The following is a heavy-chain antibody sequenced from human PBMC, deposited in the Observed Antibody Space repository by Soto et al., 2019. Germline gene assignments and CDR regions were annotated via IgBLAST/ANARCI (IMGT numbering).Heavy chain of an antibody. CDR2: IFGSGRTT. J-gene: IGHJ3*01. CDR3: AKSQSGSFFAAFDL. Sequence: GWSLRLSCAASGFNFSSDVMNWVRQAPGKGLEWVASIFGSGRTTYYADSVKDRFTISRDNSKNTLYLQLNSLRVEDTALYYCAKSQSGSFFAAFDLWGQGTMVTASS. V-gene: IGHV3-23*01. D-gene: IGHD1-26*01. CDR1: GFNFSSDV.